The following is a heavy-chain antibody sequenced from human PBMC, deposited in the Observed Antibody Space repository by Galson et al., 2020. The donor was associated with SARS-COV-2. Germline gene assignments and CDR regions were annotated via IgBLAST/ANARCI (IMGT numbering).Heavy chain of an antibody. Sequence: ESGPTLVKPTQTLTLTYTFSGFPLTTSGTCVGWIRQPPGKALEWLARLDCDDDESYSASLKTSHTISKDTSKNQVVRTMTNMDPVDTATYYCARVDGSGCRGNGWGQGTLVTVSS. J-gene: IGHJ4*02. CDR1: GFPLTTSGTC. D-gene: IGHD6-19*01. V-gene: IGHV2-70*11. CDR2: LDCDDDE. CDR3: ARVDGSGCRGNG.